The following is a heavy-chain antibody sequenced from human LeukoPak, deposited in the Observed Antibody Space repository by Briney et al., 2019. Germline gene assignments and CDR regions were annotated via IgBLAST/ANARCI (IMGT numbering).Heavy chain of an antibody. D-gene: IGHD3-10*01. V-gene: IGHV4-34*01. Sequence: SKTLSLTCAVYGGSFSGYYWSWIRQPPGKGLEWIGEMNHSGSTNYNPSLKSRVTISVDTSKNQFSLKLSSVTAADTAVYYCARNAGTMVRGVIPYYFDYWGQGTLVTVSS. CDR1: GGSFSGYY. J-gene: IGHJ4*02. CDR2: MNHSGST. CDR3: ARNAGTMVRGVIPYYFDY.